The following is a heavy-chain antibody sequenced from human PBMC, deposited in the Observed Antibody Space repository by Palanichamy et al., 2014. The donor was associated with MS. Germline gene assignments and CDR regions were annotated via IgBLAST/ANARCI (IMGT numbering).Heavy chain of an antibody. J-gene: IGHJ4*02. CDR1: GGSFSGTDYH. V-gene: IGHV4-30-4*08. D-gene: IGHD6-19*01. CDR3: VRGQWLFL. Sequence: QAQLQESGPGLVRPSQTVTLTCTVSGGSFSGTDYHWSWIRQFPGRGLEWIGYLYDGGATSYNPALKRRATVSGDTSKNQFSLELRSVTAADTAVYFCVRGQWLFLWGQGTLVTVSA. CDR2: LYDGGAT.